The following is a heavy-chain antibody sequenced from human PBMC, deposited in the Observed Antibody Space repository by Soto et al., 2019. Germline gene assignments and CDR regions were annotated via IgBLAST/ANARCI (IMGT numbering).Heavy chain of an antibody. D-gene: IGHD3-10*01. CDR1: GFTFSTYA. J-gene: IGHJ4*02. Sequence: EVQLLESGGGLVQAGGSLRLSCAASGFTFSTYAMSWVRQAPGKGLEWVSSISGSSGGTYYADSVKGRFTISRDNSKNTLYLQMNSLRAEDTAVYYCARESGTMVREKVPLWYWGQGTLVTVSS. V-gene: IGHV3-23*01. CDR2: ISGSSGGT. CDR3: ARESGTMVREKVPLWY.